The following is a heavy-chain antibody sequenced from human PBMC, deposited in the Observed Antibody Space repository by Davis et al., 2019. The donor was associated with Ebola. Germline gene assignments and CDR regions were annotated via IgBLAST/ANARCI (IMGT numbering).Heavy chain of an antibody. D-gene: IGHD3-22*01. V-gene: IGHV4-34*01. CDR1: GGSFSGYY. J-gene: IGHJ4*02. Sequence: PSETLSLTCAVYGGSFSGYYWSWIRQPPGKGLEWIGEINHSGSTNYNPSLKSRVTISVDTSKNQFSLKLSSVTAADTAVYYCARDGYYDSSGYYNDYWGQGTLVTVSS. CDR2: INHSGST. CDR3: ARDGYYDSSGYYNDY.